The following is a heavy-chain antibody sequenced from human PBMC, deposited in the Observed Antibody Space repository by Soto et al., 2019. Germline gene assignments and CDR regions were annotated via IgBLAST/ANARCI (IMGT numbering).Heavy chain of an antibody. V-gene: IGHV1-69*13. D-gene: IGHD6-6*01. CDR2: IIPIFGTA. CDR3: ASQQLGPSYYYGMDV. J-gene: IGHJ6*02. Sequence: SVKVSCKASGYTFTRYGISWVRQAPGQGLEWMGGIIPIFGTANYAQKFQGRVTITADESTSTAYMELSSLRSEDTAVYYCASQQLGPSYYYGMDVWGQGITVTV. CDR1: GYTFTRYG.